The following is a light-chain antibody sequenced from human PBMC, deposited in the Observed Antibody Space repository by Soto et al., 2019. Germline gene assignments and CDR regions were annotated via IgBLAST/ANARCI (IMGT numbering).Light chain of an antibody. J-gene: IGKJ5*01. CDR3: QQTNSLPVT. V-gene: IGKV1-12*01. CDR2: AAS. CDR1: QDISNW. Sequence: IKITQKPYSVSASVGDRVTITCRASQDISNWLAWYKQRPGKAPKLLISAASSLQSGVPSRFSGSGSGTDFTLTISILQAEDVTTDDCQQTNSLPVTCGQGRRLE.